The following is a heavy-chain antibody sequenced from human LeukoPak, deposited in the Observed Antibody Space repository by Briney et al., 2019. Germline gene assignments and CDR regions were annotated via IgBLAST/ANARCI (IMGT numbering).Heavy chain of an antibody. CDR3: ARVGGGSGSYFYYYYYGMDV. Sequence: SVKVSCKSSGYTFTCYYMHWVRQAPGQGLELMGLINPNSGGTNYAQKFQGRVTMTRDTSISTAYMELSRLRSDDTAVYYCARVGGGSGSYFYYYYYGMDVWGQGTTVTVSS. CDR2: INPNSGGT. D-gene: IGHD3-10*01. J-gene: IGHJ6*02. CDR1: GYTFTCYY. V-gene: IGHV1-2*02.